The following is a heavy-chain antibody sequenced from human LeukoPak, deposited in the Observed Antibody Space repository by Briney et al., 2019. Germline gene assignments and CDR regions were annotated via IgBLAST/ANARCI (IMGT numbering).Heavy chain of an antibody. V-gene: IGHV3-11*06. CDR1: GFTFSDYY. D-gene: IGHD3-10*01. CDR2: ISSSSSHT. J-gene: IGHJ4*02. CDR3: ARDISTYGSGSSQFDY. Sequence: KPGGSLRLSCAVSGFTFSDYYMIWIRQAPGKGLEWVSYISSSSSHTNYADSVKGRFTISRDNAKNSLYLQVNSLRAEDTAVYYCARDISTYGSGSSQFDYWGQGTLVTVSS.